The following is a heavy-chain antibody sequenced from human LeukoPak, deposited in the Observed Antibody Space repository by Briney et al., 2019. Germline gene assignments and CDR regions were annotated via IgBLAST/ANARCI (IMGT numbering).Heavy chain of an antibody. D-gene: IGHD6-19*01. CDR3: AKGRDTSGRQNFNF. V-gene: IGHV3-23*01. J-gene: IGHJ4*02. Sequence: GGSLRLSCEASGFTFTSYAMHWVRQAPGKGLEWVSSISASGSGTFYTDSMNGRFAISRDNAKKKFFLQMKNLSPGDTALYYCAKGRDTSGRQNFNFWGQGPLVTVSS. CDR2: ISASGSGT. CDR1: GFTFTSYA.